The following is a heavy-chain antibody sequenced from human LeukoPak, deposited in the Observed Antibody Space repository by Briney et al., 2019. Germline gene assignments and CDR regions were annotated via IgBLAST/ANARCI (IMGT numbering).Heavy chain of an antibody. Sequence: PGGSLRLSCVASGFTFSTYGMSWVRQAPGKGLEWVSAISGSGGSTYYADSVKGRFTISRDNSKNTLYLQMNSLRAEDTAVYYCARGEAYFDYWGQGTLVTVSS. CDR3: ARGEAYFDY. CDR2: ISGSGGST. V-gene: IGHV3-23*01. CDR1: GFTFSTYG. J-gene: IGHJ4*02.